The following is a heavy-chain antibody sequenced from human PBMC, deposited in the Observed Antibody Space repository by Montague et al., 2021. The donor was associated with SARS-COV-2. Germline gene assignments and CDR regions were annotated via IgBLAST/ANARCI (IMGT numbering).Heavy chain of an antibody. CDR1: GDSLSSGSYY. J-gene: IGHJ4*02. CDR3: ARGVVAAPPVVDY. CDR2: IYRGGSP. D-gene: IGHD2-15*01. V-gene: IGHV4-61*02. Sequence: TLSLTCSVSGDSLSSGSYYWSWIRQPAGKGLEWIGRIYRGGSPNYNPSLKSRVTISGDMSKDEFSLKLSSVTAADTAVYYCARGVVAAPPVVDYWGRGTLVTVSS.